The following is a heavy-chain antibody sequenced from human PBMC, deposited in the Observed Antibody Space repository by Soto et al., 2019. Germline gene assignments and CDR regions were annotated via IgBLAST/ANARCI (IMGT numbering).Heavy chain of an antibody. CDR1: GYTFTSYG. V-gene: IGHV1-18*01. CDR2: ISAYNGNT. J-gene: IGHJ5*02. D-gene: IGHD3-22*01. CDR3: ARGVVSSGYRGAWFDP. Sequence: GASVKVSCKASGYTFTSYGISWVLQAPGQGLEWMGWISAYNGNTNYAQKLQGRVTMTTDTSTSTAYMELRSLRSDDTAVYYCARGVVSSGYRGAWFDPWGQGTLVTVSS.